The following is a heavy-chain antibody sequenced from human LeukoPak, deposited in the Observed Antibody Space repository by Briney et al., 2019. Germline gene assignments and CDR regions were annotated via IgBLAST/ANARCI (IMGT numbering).Heavy chain of an antibody. Sequence: PSETLSLTCSGSNYSISDSLYWGWLRQPPGKGLEWIGSIYRSGSTFYNPSLKSRVTISLDTSKNQFSLKLSSVTAADTAVYFCARGTYGYYMDVWGKGTTVTVSS. J-gene: IGHJ6*03. CDR3: ARGTYGYYMDV. CDR2: IYRSGST. D-gene: IGHD3-10*01. V-gene: IGHV4-38-2*02. CDR1: NYSISDSLY.